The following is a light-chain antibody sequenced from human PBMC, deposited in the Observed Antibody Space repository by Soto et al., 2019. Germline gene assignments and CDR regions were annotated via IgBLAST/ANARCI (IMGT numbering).Light chain of an antibody. CDR2: LNSDGSH. CDR1: SGHSSYA. Sequence: QLVLTQSPSASASLGASVKLTCTLSSGHSSYAIAWHQQQPEKGPRYLMKLNSDGSHSKGDGIPDRFSGSSSGAERYLIISRLQSEDEADDSCQTWGTGIHVFGTGTKLTVL. J-gene: IGLJ1*01. CDR3: QTWGTGIHV. V-gene: IGLV4-69*01.